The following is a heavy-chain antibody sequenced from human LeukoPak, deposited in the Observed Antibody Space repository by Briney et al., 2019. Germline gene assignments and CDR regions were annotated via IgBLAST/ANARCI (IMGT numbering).Heavy chain of an antibody. V-gene: IGHV1-46*01. CDR1: GYTFTGYY. Sequence: ASVKVSCKASGYTFTGYYMHWVRQAPGQGLEWMGIINPSGGSTSYAQKFQGRVTMTRDMSTSTVYMELSSLRSEDTAVYYCARVLIEVPIRPVRGVIHRYFDYWGQGTLVTVSS. CDR2: INPSGGST. J-gene: IGHJ4*02. CDR3: ARVLIEVPIRPVRGVIHRYFDY. D-gene: IGHD3-10*01.